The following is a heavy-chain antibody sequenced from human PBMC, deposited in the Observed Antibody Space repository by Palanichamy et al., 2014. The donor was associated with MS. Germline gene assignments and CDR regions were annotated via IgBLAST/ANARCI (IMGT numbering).Heavy chain of an antibody. CDR1: GFTFSNYG. Sequence: QVQLVESGGGVVQPGRSLRLSCAASGFTFSNYGMHWVRQAPGKGLEWVAVIWYDESSKYYVDSVKGRFSISRDNSQNTLFLQMNSLRADDTAVYYCARDREPFWSGQSFDLWGQGTMVTVSS. CDR2: IWYDESSK. CDR3: ARDREPFWSGQSFDL. J-gene: IGHJ3*01. V-gene: IGHV3-33*01. D-gene: IGHD3-3*02.